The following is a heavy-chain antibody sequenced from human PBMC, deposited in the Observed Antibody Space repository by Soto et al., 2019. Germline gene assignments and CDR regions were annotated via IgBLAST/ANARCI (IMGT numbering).Heavy chain of an antibody. CDR3: ARLRKAADNYYYYGMDV. V-gene: IGHV5-10-1*01. CDR2: IDPSDSYT. D-gene: IGHD6-13*01. Sequence: GESLKISCKGSGYSFTSYWISWVRQMPGKGLEWMGRIDPSDSYTNYSPSFQGHVTISADKSISTAYLQWSSLKASDTAMYYCARLRKAADNYYYYGMDVWGQGTTVTVSS. J-gene: IGHJ6*02. CDR1: GYSFTSYW.